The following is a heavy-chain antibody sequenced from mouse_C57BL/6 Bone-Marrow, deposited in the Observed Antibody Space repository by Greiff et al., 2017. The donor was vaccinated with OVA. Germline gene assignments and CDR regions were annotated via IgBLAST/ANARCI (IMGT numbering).Heavy chain of an antibody. V-gene: IGHV5-17*01. D-gene: IGHD6-1*01. CDR1: GFTFSDYG. CDR3: APPGFAY. Sequence: EVKLMESGGGLVKPGGSLKLSCAASGFTFSDYGMHWVRQAPEKGLEWVAYISSGSSTIYYADTVKGRFTISRDNAKNTLFLQMTSLRSEDTAMYYCAPPGFAYWGQGTLVTVSA. CDR2: ISSGSSTI. J-gene: IGHJ3*01.